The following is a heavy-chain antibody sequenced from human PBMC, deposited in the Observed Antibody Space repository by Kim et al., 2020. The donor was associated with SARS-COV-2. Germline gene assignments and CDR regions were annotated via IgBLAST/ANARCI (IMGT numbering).Heavy chain of an antibody. J-gene: IGHJ4*02. CDR1: GYTFTSYY. CDR2: INPSGGST. Sequence: ASVKVSCKASGYTFTSYYMHWVRQAPGQGLEWMGIINPSGGSTSYAQKFQGRVTMTRDTSTSTVYMELSSLRSEDTAVYYCARDEILGVGEQWLVEVYWGQGTLVTVSS. D-gene: IGHD6-19*01. CDR3: ARDEILGVGEQWLVEVY. V-gene: IGHV1-46*01.